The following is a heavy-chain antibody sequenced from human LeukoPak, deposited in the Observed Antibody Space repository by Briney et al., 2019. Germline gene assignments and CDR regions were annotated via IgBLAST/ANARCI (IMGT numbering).Heavy chain of an antibody. CDR2: IYYSGST. Sequence: SETLSLTCTVSGGSISSYYWSWIRQPPGKGLEWIGYIYYSGSTNYNPSLKSRVTISVDTSKNQFSLKLSSVTAADTAVYYCARVGPKRRWSNPSYFDYWGQGTLVTVSS. J-gene: IGHJ4*02. V-gene: IGHV4-59*01. D-gene: IGHD4-23*01. CDR1: GGSISSYY. CDR3: ARVGPKRRWSNPSYFDY.